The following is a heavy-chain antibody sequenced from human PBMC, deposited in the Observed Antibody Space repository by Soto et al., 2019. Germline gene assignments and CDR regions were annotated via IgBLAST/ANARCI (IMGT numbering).Heavy chain of an antibody. CDR1: GFTFSSFV. V-gene: IGHV3-48*03. J-gene: IGHJ4*02. CDR2: ISYSGSII. D-gene: IGHD3-22*01. Sequence: GGSLRLSCAASGFTFSSFVMSWVRQAPGKGLEWISYISYSGSIIYYADSVKGRFTISRDNARSSLYLQMNSLRDEDTAVYYCARDLGYDTSGSSPYYFDYWGQGTLVIVS. CDR3: ARDLGYDTSGSSPYYFDY.